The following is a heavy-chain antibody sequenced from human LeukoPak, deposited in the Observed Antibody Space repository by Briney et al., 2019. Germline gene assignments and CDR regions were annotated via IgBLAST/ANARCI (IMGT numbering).Heavy chain of an antibody. CDR3: ARGEWEPSDY. Sequence: PGGSLRLSCAASGFTFSNYWMTWVRQAPGKGLEWVANIKRDGSARNYVDSVKGRFTISRDNAKNSLYLQMNTLRVEDTAVYYCARGEWEPSDYWGQGTLVTVSS. V-gene: IGHV3-7*04. CDR1: GFTFSNYW. CDR2: IKRDGSAR. J-gene: IGHJ4*02. D-gene: IGHD1-26*01.